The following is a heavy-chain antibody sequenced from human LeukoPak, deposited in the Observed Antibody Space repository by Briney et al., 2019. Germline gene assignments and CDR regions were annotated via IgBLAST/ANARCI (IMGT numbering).Heavy chain of an antibody. D-gene: IGHD3-22*01. J-gene: IGHJ4*02. CDR2: INSDGSST. CDR3: AREYYYDSSGLDY. V-gene: IGHV3-74*01. Sequence: GGSLRLSCAASGFTFSSYWMHWVRQAPGKGLVWVSRINSDGSSTSYADSVKSRFTISRDNAKNTLYLQMNSLRAEDTAVYYCAREYYYDSSGLDYWGQGTLVTVSS. CDR1: GFTFSSYW.